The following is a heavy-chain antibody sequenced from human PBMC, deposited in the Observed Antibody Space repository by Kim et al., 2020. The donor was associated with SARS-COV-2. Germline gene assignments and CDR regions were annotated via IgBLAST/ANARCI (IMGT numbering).Heavy chain of an antibody. J-gene: IGHJ4*02. D-gene: IGHD3-10*01. CDR3: ASHGSGSYYKSHRDY. Sequence: PAPKRRVTISVDTSKNQFSLKLSSVTAADTAVYYCASHGSGSYYKSHRDYWGQGTLVTVSS. V-gene: IGHV4-39*01.